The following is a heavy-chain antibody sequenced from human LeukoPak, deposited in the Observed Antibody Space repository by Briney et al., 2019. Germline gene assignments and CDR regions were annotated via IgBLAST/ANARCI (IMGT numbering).Heavy chain of an antibody. CDR1: GYTFTSYA. J-gene: IGHJ4*02. CDR2: INAGNGNT. Sequence: ASVKVSCKASGYTFTSYAMHWVRQAPGQRLEWMGWINAGNGNTKYSQEFQGRVTITRDTSASTAYMELSSLRSEDMAVYYCAREVAGTPWIDYWGQGTLVTVSS. D-gene: IGHD6-19*01. V-gene: IGHV1-3*03. CDR3: AREVAGTPWIDY.